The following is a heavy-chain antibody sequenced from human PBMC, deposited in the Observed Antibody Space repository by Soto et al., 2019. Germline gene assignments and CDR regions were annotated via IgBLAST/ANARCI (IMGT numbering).Heavy chain of an antibody. CDR2: INPSGGGT. D-gene: IGHD3-10*01. CDR3: AREGGSGSYSSYYYYGMDV. CDR1: GYTFTSYY. J-gene: IGHJ6*02. V-gene: IGHV1-46*01. Sequence: ASVKVSCKASGYTFTSYYMHWVRQAPGQGLEWMGIINPSGGGTSYAQKFQGRVTMTRDTSTSTVYMELSSLRSEDTAVYYCAREGGSGSYSSYYYYGMDVWGQGTTVTVSS.